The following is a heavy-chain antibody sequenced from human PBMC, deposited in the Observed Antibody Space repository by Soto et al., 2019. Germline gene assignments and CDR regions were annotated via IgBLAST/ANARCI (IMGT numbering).Heavy chain of an antibody. CDR3: ARDPVAGTYVDY. D-gene: IGHD6-19*01. Sequence: QVQLVQSGAEVKKPGASVKVSCKASGYTFASDGISWVRQAPGQGLEWMGWINAYNGNTNYAQKLQGRVTMTTDTSTSTAYMELRSLRSDDTAVFNCARDPVAGTYVDYWGQGTLVTVSS. V-gene: IGHV1-18*01. CDR2: INAYNGNT. CDR1: GYTFASDG. J-gene: IGHJ4*02.